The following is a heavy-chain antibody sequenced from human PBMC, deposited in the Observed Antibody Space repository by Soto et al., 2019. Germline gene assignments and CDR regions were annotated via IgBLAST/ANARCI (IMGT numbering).Heavy chain of an antibody. CDR3: ARDLPTGDTAMVALYYYYGMDV. CDR2: ISSSSSYI. Sequence: VQLVESGGGLVKPGGSLRLSCAASGFTFSSYSMNWVRQAPGKGLEWVSSISSSSSYIYYADSVKGRFTISRDNAKNSLYLQMNSLRAEDTAVYYCARDLPTGDTAMVALYYYYGMDVW. J-gene: IGHJ6*01. D-gene: IGHD5-18*01. V-gene: IGHV3-21*01. CDR1: GFTFSSYS.